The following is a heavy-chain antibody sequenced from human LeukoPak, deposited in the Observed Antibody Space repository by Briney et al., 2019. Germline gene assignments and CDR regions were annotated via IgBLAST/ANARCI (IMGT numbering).Heavy chain of an antibody. Sequence: PSETLSLTCTVSGCSISSGDYYWSWLRQPPGQGLEWIGYIYYSGSTYYNPSLKSRVTISVDTSKNQFSLKLSSVTAADTAVYYCAREPKWLRRFYDYWGQGTLVTVSS. CDR2: IYYSGST. D-gene: IGHD5-12*01. CDR3: AREPKWLRRFYDY. J-gene: IGHJ4*02. CDR1: GCSISSGDYY. V-gene: IGHV4-30-4*08.